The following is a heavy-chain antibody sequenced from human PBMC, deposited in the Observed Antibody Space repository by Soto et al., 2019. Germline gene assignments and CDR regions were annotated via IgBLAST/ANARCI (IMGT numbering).Heavy chain of an antibody. J-gene: IGHJ6*02. Sequence: EVQLVESGGGLVQPGGSLRLSCAASGFIFSSYDVHWVRQAPGKGLEWVSVITTTGDTYYAASVKGRFTISRENAENSLYLQMNSLRAEDAAVYYCARGDPLNYGSYPYWHYDGRDVWGRGTTVTVSS. D-gene: IGHD1-7*01. CDR3: ARGDPLNYGSYPYWHYDGRDV. V-gene: IGHV3-13*01. CDR1: GFIFSSYD. CDR2: ITTTGDT.